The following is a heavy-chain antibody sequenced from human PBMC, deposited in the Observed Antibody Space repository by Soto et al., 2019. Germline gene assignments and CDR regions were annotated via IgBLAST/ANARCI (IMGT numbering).Heavy chain of an antibody. Sequence: QVQLQESGPGLVKPSQTLSLTCTVSGGSISSGGYYWSWIRQHPGKGLEWIGYIYYSGSTYYDSSLKSRDTIAVDTFKNQSSVKLSSVTAACTGVYYCARELCGGYYYLDYWGQGTLVTVSS. J-gene: IGHJ4*02. D-gene: IGHD5-12*01. CDR2: IYYSGST. V-gene: IGHV4-31*03. CDR1: GGSISSGGYY. CDR3: ARELCGGYYYLDY.